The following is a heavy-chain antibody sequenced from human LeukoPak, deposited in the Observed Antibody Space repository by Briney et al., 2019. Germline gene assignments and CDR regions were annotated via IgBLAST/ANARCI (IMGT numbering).Heavy chain of an antibody. CDR1: GFTFSSYE. J-gene: IGHJ6*03. CDR3: ARVGATGYYYYYYMDV. Sequence: PGGSLRLSCAASGFTFSSYEMNWVRQAPGKGLEWVANIKQDGSEKYYVDSVKGRFTISRDNAKNSLYLQMNSLGAEDTAVYYCARVGATGYYYYYYMDVWGKGTTVTISS. D-gene: IGHD3-3*01. CDR2: IKQDGSEK. V-gene: IGHV3-7*01.